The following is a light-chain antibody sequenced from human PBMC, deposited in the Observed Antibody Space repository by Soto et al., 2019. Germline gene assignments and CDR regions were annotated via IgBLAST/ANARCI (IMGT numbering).Light chain of an antibody. V-gene: IGKV2-28*01. J-gene: IGKJ2*01. Sequence: DIVMTQFPLSLPVTPGEPASISCRSSQSLLHSNGYNYLDWYLQKPGQSPQLLIYLGSNRASGVPDRFSGSGSGTDFTLKISRVEAEDVGVYNCMQALQTPYTFGQGTKLEIK. CDR2: LGS. CDR3: MQALQTPYT. CDR1: QSLLHSNGYNY.